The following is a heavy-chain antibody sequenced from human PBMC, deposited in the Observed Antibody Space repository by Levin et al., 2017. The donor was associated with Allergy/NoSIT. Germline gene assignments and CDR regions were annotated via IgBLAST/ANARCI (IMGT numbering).Heavy chain of an antibody. CDR2: IYYSGST. CDR3: ARGPMVRGPLYGMDV. V-gene: IGHV4-59*01. Sequence: SETLSLTCSVSGGSISSYYWSWVRQPPGKGLEWIGYIYYSGSTNYNSSLKSRVTISVDTSKSQFSLKLSSVTAADTAVYYCARGPMVRGPLYGMDVWGQGTTVTVSS. CDR1: GGSISSYY. D-gene: IGHD3-10*01. J-gene: IGHJ6*02.